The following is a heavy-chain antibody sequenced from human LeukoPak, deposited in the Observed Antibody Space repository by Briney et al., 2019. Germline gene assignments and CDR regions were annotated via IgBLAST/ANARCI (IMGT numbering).Heavy chain of an antibody. CDR2: IIPIFGTA. V-gene: IGHV1-69*05. Sequence: SVKVSCKASGGTFISYAISWVRQAPGQGLEWMGGIIPIFGTANYAQKFQGRVTITTDESTSTAYMELSSLRSEDTAVYYCARGSPMVTGFNWFDPWGQGTLVTVSS. CDR1: GGTFISYA. D-gene: IGHD5-18*01. J-gene: IGHJ5*02. CDR3: ARGSPMVTGFNWFDP.